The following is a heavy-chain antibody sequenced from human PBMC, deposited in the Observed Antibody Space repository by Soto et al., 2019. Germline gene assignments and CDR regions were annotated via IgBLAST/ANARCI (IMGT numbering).Heavy chain of an antibody. CDR2: ISASNGNT. CDR1: GYTFPTYV. CDR3: ARSGRSWNLREFDY. V-gene: IGHV1-18*01. J-gene: IGHJ4*02. D-gene: IGHD6-13*01. Sequence: GASVKVSCKASGYTFPTYVFSGVRQAPGQGLEWMGWISASNGNTNYAQKLRGRVTMTTDTSTSTAYMELRSLRSDDTAVFYCARSGRSWNLREFDYWGQGTPGTV.